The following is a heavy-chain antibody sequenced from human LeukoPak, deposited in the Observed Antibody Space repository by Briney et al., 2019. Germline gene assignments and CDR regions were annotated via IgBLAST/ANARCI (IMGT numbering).Heavy chain of an antibody. CDR1: GGSISSYY. CDR3: ARVEYQLLYD. Sequence: SETLSLTCTVSGGSISSYYWSWIRQPPGKGLEWIGYIYYSGSTNYNPSLKSRVTISVDTSKNQFSLKLSSVTAADTAVYYCARVEYQLLYDWGQGTLVTVSS. J-gene: IGHJ4*02. V-gene: IGHV4-59*01. CDR2: IYYSGST. D-gene: IGHD2-2*02.